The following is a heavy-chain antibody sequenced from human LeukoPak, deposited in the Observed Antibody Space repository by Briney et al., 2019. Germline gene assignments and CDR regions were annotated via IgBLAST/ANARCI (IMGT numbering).Heavy chain of an antibody. CDR1: GYTFTSYY. J-gene: IGHJ5*02. CDR3: AKQQLVQSWYWFDP. V-gene: IGHV1-46*03. D-gene: IGHD6-13*01. CDR2: INPSGGST. Sequence: GASVKVFCKASGYTFTSYYMHWVRQAPGQGLEWMGIINPSGGSTSYAQKFQGRVTMTWDTSTSTVYMELSSLRPEDTAVYYCAKQQLVQSWYWFDPWGQGTLVTVSS.